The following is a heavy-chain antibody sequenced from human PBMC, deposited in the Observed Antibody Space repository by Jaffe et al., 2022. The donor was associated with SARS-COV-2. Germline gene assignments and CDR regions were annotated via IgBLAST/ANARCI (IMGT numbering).Heavy chain of an antibody. CDR2: ISGSGGST. CDR3: AKDLHPTIVVVINPFDY. Sequence: EVQLLESGGGLVQPGGSLRLSCAASGFTFSSYAMSWVRQAPGKGLEWVSAISGSGGSTYYADSVKGRFTISRDNSKNTLYLQMNSLRAEDTAVYYCAKDLHPTIVVVINPFDYWGQGTLVTVSS. J-gene: IGHJ4*02. CDR1: GFTFSSYA. D-gene: IGHD3-22*01. V-gene: IGHV3-23*01.